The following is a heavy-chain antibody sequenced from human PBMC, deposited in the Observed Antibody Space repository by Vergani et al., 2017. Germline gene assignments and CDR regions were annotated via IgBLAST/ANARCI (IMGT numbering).Heavy chain of an antibody. Sequence: QVQLVQSGAEVKKPGASVKVSCKASGYTFTGYYMHWVRQAPGQGLEWMGWINSNSGGTNYAQKFQGRVTMTRDTSISTAYMELSRLRSDDTAVYYCAREKITMVREGKIGTGYHAFDIWGQGTMVTVSS. V-gene: IGHV1-2*02. D-gene: IGHD3-10*01. CDR1: GYTFTGYY. J-gene: IGHJ3*02. CDR3: AREKITMVREGKIGTGYHAFDI. CDR2: INSNSGGT.